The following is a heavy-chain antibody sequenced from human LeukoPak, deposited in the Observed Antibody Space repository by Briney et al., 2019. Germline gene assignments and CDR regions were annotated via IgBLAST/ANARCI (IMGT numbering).Heavy chain of an antibody. CDR2: ISPYNGNK. V-gene: IGHV1-18*01. CDR1: GYTFRNYG. Sequence: ASVKVSCKTSGYTFRNYGISWVRQAPGQGLECMGWISPYNGNKNYAQKFQGRVTMTTDTSTSTAYMELRSLRSDDTAVYYCARGHSWDDDRAAFDIWGQGTMVTVSS. J-gene: IGHJ3*02. D-gene: IGHD1-1*01. CDR3: ARGHSWDDDRAAFDI.